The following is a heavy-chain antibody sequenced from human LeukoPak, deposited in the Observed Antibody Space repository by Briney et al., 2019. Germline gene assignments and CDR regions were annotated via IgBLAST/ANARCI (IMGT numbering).Heavy chain of an antibody. CDR2: IHHSGST. J-gene: IGHJ6*03. CDR3: AREWGYNYGYYYYMDV. V-gene: IGHV4-4*02. CDR1: GGSISSNNW. D-gene: IGHD5-24*01. Sequence: SETLSLTCAVSGGSISSNNWWNWVRQPPGKGLEWIGEIHHSGSTHYNPSLKSRLTISVDKSKNQFSLKLTSVTAADTAVYYCAREWGYNYGYYYYMDVWGKGTTVTVSS.